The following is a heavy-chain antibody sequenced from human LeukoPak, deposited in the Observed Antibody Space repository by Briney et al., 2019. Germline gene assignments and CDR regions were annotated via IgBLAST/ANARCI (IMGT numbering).Heavy chain of an antibody. Sequence: SETLSLTCTVSGGSVSSGGYYWSWIRQHPGKGLEWIGYIYYSGSTYYNPSLKSRVTISVDTSKNQFSLKLSSVTAADTAVYYCARDSSGCLDYWGQGTLVTVSS. CDR1: GGSVSSGGYY. CDR2: IYYSGST. CDR3: ARDSSGCLDY. V-gene: IGHV4-31*03. D-gene: IGHD6-19*01. J-gene: IGHJ4*02.